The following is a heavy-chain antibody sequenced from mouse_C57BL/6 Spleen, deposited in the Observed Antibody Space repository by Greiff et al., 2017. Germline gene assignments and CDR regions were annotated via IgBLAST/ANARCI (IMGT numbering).Heavy chain of an antibody. CDR1: GYTFTSYW. CDR2: IDPSDSYT. D-gene: IGHD2-2*01. CDR3: ARDGYDVRDAMDY. V-gene: IGHV1-50*01. J-gene: IGHJ4*01. Sequence: VQLQQPGAELVKPGASVKLSCKASGYTFTSYWMQWVKQRPGQGLEWIGEIDPSDSYTNYNQKFKGKATLTVDTSSSTAYMQLSSLTSEDSAVYYCARDGYDVRDAMDYWGQGTSVTVSS.